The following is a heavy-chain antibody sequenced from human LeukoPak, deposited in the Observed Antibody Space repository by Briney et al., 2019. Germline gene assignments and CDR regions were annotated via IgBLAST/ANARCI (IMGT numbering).Heavy chain of an antibody. Sequence: GGSLRLSCAASGFTFSSYEMNWVRQAPGKGLEWVSYISSSDSTIYYADSVKGRFTISRDNAKNSLYLQMNSLRAEDTAVYYCARGGSYYNDSSGYYPLDYWGQGTLVTVSS. V-gene: IGHV3-48*03. CDR2: ISSSDSTI. CDR1: GFTFSSYE. D-gene: IGHD3-22*01. J-gene: IGHJ4*02. CDR3: ARGGSYYNDSSGYYPLDY.